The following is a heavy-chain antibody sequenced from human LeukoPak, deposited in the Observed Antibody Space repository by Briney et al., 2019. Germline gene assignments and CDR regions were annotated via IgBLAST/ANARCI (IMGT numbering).Heavy chain of an antibody. CDR2: VSTSNGDT. V-gene: IGHV1-18*01. CDR1: GYNFNRYT. CDR3: ARVSDTSMVTPGFDS. J-gene: IGHJ4*02. Sequence: GASVKVSCKTSGYNFNRYTITWVRRAPGQGLEWIGWVSTSNGDTNYAEKFQGRVTMTTETVTKTAYMELRRLTSGDTAMYYCARVSDTSMVTPGFDSWGQGTLVTVSS. D-gene: IGHD5-18*01.